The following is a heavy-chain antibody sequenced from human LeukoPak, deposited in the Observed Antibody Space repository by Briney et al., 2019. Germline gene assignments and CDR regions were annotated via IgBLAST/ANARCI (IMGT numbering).Heavy chain of an antibody. V-gene: IGHV1-8*02. CDR3: ARVGFSYGDYNWFDP. D-gene: IGHD4-17*01. CDR2: MNPNSGNT. Sequence: GSSVKVSCKASGGTFSSYAINWVRQATGQGLEWMGWMNPNSGNTGYAQKFQGRVTMTRNTSISTAYMELSSLRSEDTAVYYCARVGFSYGDYNWFDPWGQGTLVTVSS. J-gene: IGHJ5*02. CDR1: GGTFSSYA.